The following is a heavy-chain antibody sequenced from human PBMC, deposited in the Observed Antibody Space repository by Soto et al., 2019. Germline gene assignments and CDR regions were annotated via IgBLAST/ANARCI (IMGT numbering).Heavy chain of an antibody. CDR2: TYYRSRWYN. CDR1: GDSVSSNIFA. CDR3: ARDHVGSPGDY. D-gene: IGHD1-26*01. J-gene: IGHJ4*02. Sequence: SQNLSLTCAISGDSVSSNIFAWNWIRQSPSRGLEWLGRTYYRSRWYNEYAVSVKSRITINPDTSKNQFSLQLNSLTPEDTAVYYCARDHVGSPGDYWGQGTLVTVSS. V-gene: IGHV6-1*01.